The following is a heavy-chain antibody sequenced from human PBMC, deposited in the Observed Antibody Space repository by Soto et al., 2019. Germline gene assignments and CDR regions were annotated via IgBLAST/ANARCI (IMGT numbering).Heavy chain of an antibody. J-gene: IGHJ6*02. CDR2: IHSSGST. CDR1: GGSVSSGNYF. CDR3: AILTKQTAVTTDLRGGYGLDV. Sequence: SETLSLTCTVSGGSVSSGNYFWSWIRQPPGKGLEWIGYIHSSGSTNYNPSLKSRVTISVDTSRNQFSLKLTSVTAADTAVYYCAILTKQTAVTTDLRGGYGLDVWGQGTTVTVSS. D-gene: IGHD4-17*01. V-gene: IGHV4-61*01.